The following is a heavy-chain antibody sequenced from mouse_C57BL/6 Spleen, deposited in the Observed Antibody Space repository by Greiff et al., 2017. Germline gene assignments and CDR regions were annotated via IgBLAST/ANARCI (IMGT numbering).Heavy chain of an antibody. Sequence: QVQLQQSGAELVRPGASVTLSCKASGYTFTDYEMHWVKQTPVHGLEWIGAIDPETGGTAYNQKFKGKAILTADKSSSTAYMELRSLTSEDSAVYYCTRWAYLGAMDYWGQGTSVTVSS. J-gene: IGHJ4*01. D-gene: IGHD4-1*01. CDR3: TRWAYLGAMDY. V-gene: IGHV1-15*01. CDR2: IDPETGGT. CDR1: GYTFTDYE.